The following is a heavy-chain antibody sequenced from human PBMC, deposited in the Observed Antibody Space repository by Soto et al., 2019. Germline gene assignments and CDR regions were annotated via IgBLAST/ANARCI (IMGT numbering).Heavy chain of an antibody. V-gene: IGHV1-69*01. CDR2: IIPIFGTA. CDR3: AREADFDSSGYYYFY. Sequence: QVQLVQSGAEVKRPGSSVKVSCKTSGGTFSSYAISWVRQAPGQGLEWMAGIIPIFGTANYAQKFQGRVTITADESTRTAYMELTSLRSEDTAVYYCAREADFDSSGYYYFYWGQGTLVTVSS. J-gene: IGHJ4*02. D-gene: IGHD3-22*01. CDR1: GGTFSSYA.